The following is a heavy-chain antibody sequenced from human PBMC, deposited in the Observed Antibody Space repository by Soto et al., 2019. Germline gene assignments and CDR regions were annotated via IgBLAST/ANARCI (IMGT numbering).Heavy chain of an antibody. CDR1: GLSFTTAW. CDR3: STDNGLYGLDI. Sequence: EVQLVESGGGLVKAGESLRLSCAASGLSFTTAWMSWVRQAPGKGLEWVGRIKSETDGGTTDYAAPVKGRFTISRDDSRNTLYLQMNSLKTEDTAKYYCSTDNGLYGLDIWGQGTTVTVSS. V-gene: IGHV3-15*01. CDR2: IKSETDGGTT. J-gene: IGHJ6*02.